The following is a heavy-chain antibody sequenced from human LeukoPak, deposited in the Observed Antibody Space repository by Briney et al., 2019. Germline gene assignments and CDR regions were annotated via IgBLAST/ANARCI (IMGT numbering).Heavy chain of an antibody. CDR1: GGTFSSYA. Sequence: ASVKVSCKASGGTFSSYAISWVRQAPGQGLEWMGIINPSDGSTSYAQKFQGRVTMTRDTSTSTVYMELSSLRSEDTAVYYCARALAGHYYYGMDVWGQGTTVTVSS. D-gene: IGHD6-19*01. CDR2: INPSDGST. CDR3: ARALAGHYYYGMDV. V-gene: IGHV1-46*01. J-gene: IGHJ6*02.